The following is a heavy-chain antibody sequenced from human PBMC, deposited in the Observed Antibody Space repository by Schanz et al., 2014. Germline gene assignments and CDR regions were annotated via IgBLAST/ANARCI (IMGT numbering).Heavy chain of an antibody. CDR1: GYTFTSYD. D-gene: IGHD2-2*02. V-gene: IGHV1-18*01. CDR2: ISPYTGNT. CDR3: AGTYCSSTSCYTGYYYMDV. Sequence: QVQLIQSGAEVKKPGASVKVSCTASGYTFTSYDINWVRQAPGQGLEWVGWISPYTGNTHYFDKMEGRVTMTTDTSTSTAYMELSSLRSEDTAMYYCAGTYCSSTSCYTGYYYMDVWGKGTTVTVSS. J-gene: IGHJ6*03.